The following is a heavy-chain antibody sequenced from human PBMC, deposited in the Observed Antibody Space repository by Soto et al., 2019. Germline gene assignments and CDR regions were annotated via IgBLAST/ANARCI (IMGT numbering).Heavy chain of an antibody. J-gene: IGHJ5*02. Sequence: QVQLQQWGAGLLKPSETLSLTCAVYGGSFTDYYWNWIRQPPGKGLEWIGEINHSGSTNYNPSLKSRVTISVDPSKNQFSLKLSSVTAADTAVYYCARVFYGSGSYYNRRLGWFDPWGQGTLVTVSS. V-gene: IGHV4-34*02. CDR2: INHSGST. CDR3: ARVFYGSGSYYNRRLGWFDP. CDR1: GGSFTDYY. D-gene: IGHD3-10*01.